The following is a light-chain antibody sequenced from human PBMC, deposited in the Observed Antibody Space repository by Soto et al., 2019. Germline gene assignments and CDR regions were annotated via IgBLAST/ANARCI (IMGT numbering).Light chain of an antibody. J-gene: IGLJ1*01. CDR3: SSYADSNTYYV. CDR2: EVN. CDR1: SSDLGDYDS. V-gene: IGLV2-8*01. Sequence: QSVLTQPPSASGSPGQSVAISCTGTSSDLGDYDSVSWYQQHPGKALKLIIYEVNKRPSGVPDRFSGSKSGNTASLTVSGLQADDEADYYCSSYADSNTYYVFGTGTKVTVL.